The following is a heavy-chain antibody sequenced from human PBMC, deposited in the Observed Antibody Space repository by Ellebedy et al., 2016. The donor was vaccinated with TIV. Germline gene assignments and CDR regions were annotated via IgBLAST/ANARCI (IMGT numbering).Heavy chain of an antibody. V-gene: IGHV1-8*01. J-gene: IGHJ6*02. CDR1: GYTFTSYD. Sequence: AASVKVSCKASGYTFTSYDINWVRQATGQGLEWMGWMNPKSGNTGYAQKFQGRVTMTRSSSISTVYMELSRLRSEDTAVYYCARSAYSSPFYFKYYYNGMDVWGQGTTVTVSS. CDR3: ARSAYSSPFYFKYYYNGMDV. D-gene: IGHD6-19*01. CDR2: MNPKSGNT.